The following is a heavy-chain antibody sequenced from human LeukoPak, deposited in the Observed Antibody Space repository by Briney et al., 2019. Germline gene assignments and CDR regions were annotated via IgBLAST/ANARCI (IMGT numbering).Heavy chain of an antibody. Sequence: GGSLRLSCAASKFTFSGYYMTWVRQAPGKGPEWVAYMNQFGTEIKYLDSVKGRFTISRDNAKNSLYLWMTSLTADDTAVYYCARGTYYYEFWGQGTLVIVSS. CDR1: KFTFSGYY. D-gene: IGHD3/OR15-3a*01. CDR2: MNQFGTEI. J-gene: IGHJ4*02. CDR3: ARGTYYYEF. V-gene: IGHV3-7*04.